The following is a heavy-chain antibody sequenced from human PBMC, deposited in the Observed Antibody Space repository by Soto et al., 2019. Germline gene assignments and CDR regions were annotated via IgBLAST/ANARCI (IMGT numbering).Heavy chain of an antibody. V-gene: IGHV1-24*01. CDR2: FDPEDGET. J-gene: IGHJ6*02. Sequence: ASVKVSCKASGYTLTELSMHWVRQAPGKGLEWMGGFDPEDGETIYAQKFQGRVTMTEDTSTDTAYMELSSLRSEDTAVYYCATAYGSGSYLPPNYYGMDVWGQGTTVTVSS. CDR3: ATAYGSGSYLPPNYYGMDV. CDR1: GYTLTELS. D-gene: IGHD3-10*01.